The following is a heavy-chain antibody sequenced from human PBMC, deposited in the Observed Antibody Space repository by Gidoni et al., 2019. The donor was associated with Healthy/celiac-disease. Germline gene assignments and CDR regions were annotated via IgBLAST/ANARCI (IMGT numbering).Heavy chain of an antibody. J-gene: IGHJ4*02. CDR1: GLSLSTRGMC. V-gene: IGHV2-70*15. CDR2: IDWDDDK. CDR3: ARIKEGILDY. Sequence: HVTLRESGPPLVTPTQTLTLTCTFSGLSLSTRGMCVSWSRQPRGKALEWLARIDWDDDKYYSTSLKTRLTISKDTSKNQVVLTVTNMDPVDTATYYCARIKEGILDYWGQGTLVTVSS.